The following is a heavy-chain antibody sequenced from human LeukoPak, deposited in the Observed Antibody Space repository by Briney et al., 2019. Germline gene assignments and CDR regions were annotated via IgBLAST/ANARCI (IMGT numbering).Heavy chain of an antibody. CDR2: INHSGST. CDR3: ARHRYCSSTSCVFDY. Sequence: SETLSLTCAVYGGFFSGHYWSWIRQPPGKGLEWIGEINHSGSTNYNPSLKSRVTVSVDTSKNQFSLKLSSVTAADTAVYYCARHRYCSSTSCVFDYWGQGTLVTVSS. V-gene: IGHV4-34*01. CDR1: GGFFSGHY. D-gene: IGHD2-2*01. J-gene: IGHJ4*02.